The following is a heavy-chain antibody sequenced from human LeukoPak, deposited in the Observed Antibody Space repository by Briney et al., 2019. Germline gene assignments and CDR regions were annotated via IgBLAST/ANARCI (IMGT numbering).Heavy chain of an antibody. J-gene: IGHJ1*01. Sequence: ASVKVSCKTSGYTFTNYYLHWMRQAPGQGLEWMGWINGNSGDTNYAQKFQGRVAMTRDTCISTVYMDLNSLTSDDTAVYYCVRVAVTGFAYFQHWGQGTLVTVPS. V-gene: IGHV1-2*02. D-gene: IGHD6-19*01. CDR2: INGNSGDT. CDR1: GYTFTNYY. CDR3: VRVAVTGFAYFQH.